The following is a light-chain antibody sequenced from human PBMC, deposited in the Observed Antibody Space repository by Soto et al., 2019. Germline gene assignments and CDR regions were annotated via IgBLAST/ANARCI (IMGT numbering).Light chain of an antibody. CDR1: QDIGNY. CDR3: RQRNNWPRT. CDR2: DVS. J-gene: IGKJ1*01. V-gene: IGKV3-11*01. Sequence: ILVTQSPATRPLSPGKRAPLSCSATQDIGNYLIWYQQKPGQAPRLLIYDVSYRVTGIRASFFSSGAGADCTRPISSLQHEDVVVAYCRQRNNWPRTFGQGTKVDIK.